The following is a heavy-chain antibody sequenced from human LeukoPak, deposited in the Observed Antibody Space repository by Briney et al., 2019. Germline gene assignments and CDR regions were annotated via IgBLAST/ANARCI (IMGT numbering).Heavy chain of an antibody. CDR1: GFTFSSYW. Sequence: GGSLRLSCAASGFTFSSYWMHWVRQAPGKGLVWVSRINTDGSITTYADPVKGRFTISRDNAKNTLYLQMNSLRAEDTAVYYCARESAPYSSSSGDWFDPWGQGTLVTVSS. CDR2: INTDGSIT. CDR3: ARESAPYSSSSGDWFDP. D-gene: IGHD6-6*01. V-gene: IGHV3-74*01. J-gene: IGHJ5*02.